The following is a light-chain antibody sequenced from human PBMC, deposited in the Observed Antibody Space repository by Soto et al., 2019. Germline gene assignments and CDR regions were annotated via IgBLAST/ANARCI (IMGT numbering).Light chain of an antibody. J-gene: IGLJ1*01. CDR2: EVS. CDR1: SIDVGNYNL. CDR3: YSYAGGDTYYV. Sequence: QSVLTQPASVSGSPGQSITISCTGTSIDVGNYNLVSWYQQHPGKAPKLMIYEVSKRPSGVSSRFSGSKSGNTASLTISGLQAEDEADYYCYSYAGGDTYYVFGTGTKLTVL. V-gene: IGLV2-23*02.